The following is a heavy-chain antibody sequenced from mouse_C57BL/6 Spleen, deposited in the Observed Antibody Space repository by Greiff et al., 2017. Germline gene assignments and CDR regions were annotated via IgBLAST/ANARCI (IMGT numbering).Heavy chain of an antibody. CDR3: ARFLPNWYFDV. CDR2: IYPGDGDT. J-gene: IGHJ1*03. D-gene: IGHD6-1*01. V-gene: IGHV1-82*01. Sequence: VQLQQSGPELVKPGASVKISCKASGYAFSSSWMNWVKQRPGKGLEWIGRIYPGDGDTNYNGKFKGKATLTADKSSSTAYMQLSSLTSEDSAVYFCARFLPNWYFDVWGTGTTVTVSS. CDR1: GYAFSSSW.